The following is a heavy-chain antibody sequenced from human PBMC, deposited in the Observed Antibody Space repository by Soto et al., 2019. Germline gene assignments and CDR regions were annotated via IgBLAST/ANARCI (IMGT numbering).Heavy chain of an antibody. V-gene: IGHV4-59*08. D-gene: IGHD4-17*01. CDR3: ARRYGGTLDS. Sequence: QVQLQESGPGLVKPSETLSLTCTVSGGSISSYYWSWLRQPLGKGREWIGYIYYSGSTNDNPSLKGLVTISVDTSKNQFSLKLSSVTAADTAVYYCARRYGGTLDSWGQGTLVTVSS. CDR1: GGSISSYY. CDR2: IYYSGST. J-gene: IGHJ4*02.